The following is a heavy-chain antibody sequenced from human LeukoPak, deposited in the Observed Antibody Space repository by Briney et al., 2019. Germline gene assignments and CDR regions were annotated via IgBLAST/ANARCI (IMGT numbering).Heavy chain of an antibody. V-gene: IGHV3-49*04. CDR2: IRSKSYGGTT. Sequence: GGSLRLSCAASGFAFAGYPMSWVRQAPGKGLEWVGFIRSKSYGGTTDYAASVKGSFTISRDDSKSIAYLQMNSLKAEDTAVYYCSRENVGASDLWGQGTVVTVSS. D-gene: IGHD3-10*01. CDR3: SRENVGASDL. J-gene: IGHJ3*01. CDR1: GFAFAGYP.